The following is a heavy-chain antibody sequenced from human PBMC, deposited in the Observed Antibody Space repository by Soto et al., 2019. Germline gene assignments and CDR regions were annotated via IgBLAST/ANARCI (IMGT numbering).Heavy chain of an antibody. V-gene: IGHV4-59*01. D-gene: IGHD4-4*01. Sequence: TLSLTCTVSGGSISSYYWSWIRQPPGKGLEWIGYIYYSGSTNYNPSLKSRVTISVDTSKNQFSLKLSSVTAADTAVYYCARELVTTTSPVFDYWGQGTLVTVSS. J-gene: IGHJ4*02. CDR3: ARELVTTTSPVFDY. CDR1: GGSISSYY. CDR2: IYYSGST.